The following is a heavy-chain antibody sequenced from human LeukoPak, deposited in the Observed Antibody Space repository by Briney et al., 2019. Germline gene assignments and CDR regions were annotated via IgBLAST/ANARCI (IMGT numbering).Heavy chain of an antibody. D-gene: IGHD1-26*01. CDR2: IYPGDSDT. V-gene: IGHV5-51*01. J-gene: IGHJ4*02. Sequence: GESLKIYCKGSGYSFTSYWIGWVRQMPGKGLEWMGIIYPGDSDTRYSPSFPGQVTISADKSISTAYLQWSSLKASDTAMYYCASGKGLSGSDFDYWGQGTLVTVSS. CDR1: GYSFTSYW. CDR3: ASGKGLSGSDFDY.